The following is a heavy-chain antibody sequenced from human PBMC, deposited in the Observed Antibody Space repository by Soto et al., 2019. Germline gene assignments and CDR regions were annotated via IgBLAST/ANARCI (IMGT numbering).Heavy chain of an antibody. CDR3: AKETAAVYYYYYGMEV. J-gene: IGHJ6*02. CDR1: GFTFSSYA. V-gene: IGHV3-23*01. CDR2: ISGSGGST. Sequence: PGGSLRLSCAASGFTFSSYAISWVRQAPGKGLEWVSAISGSGGSTYYADSVKGRFTISRDNSKNTLYLQMNSRRAEDTAEYYRAKETAAVYYYYYGMEVCGQGTRVTVSS.